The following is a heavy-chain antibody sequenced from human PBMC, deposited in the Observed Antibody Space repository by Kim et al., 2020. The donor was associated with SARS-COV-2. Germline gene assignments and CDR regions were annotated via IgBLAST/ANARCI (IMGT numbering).Heavy chain of an antibody. CDR2: ISDTGGHI. CDR1: GFTFSNHA. Sequence: GGSLRLSCAASGFTFSNHAMHWVRQAPGKGLEWVSSISDTGGHIYYPDSVKGRFTISRDNSKNTLYLQMNSLRPDDTAVYFCAKTLRVAGSWGQGTLVT. J-gene: IGHJ1*01. V-gene: IGHV3-23*01. CDR3: AKTLRVAGS.